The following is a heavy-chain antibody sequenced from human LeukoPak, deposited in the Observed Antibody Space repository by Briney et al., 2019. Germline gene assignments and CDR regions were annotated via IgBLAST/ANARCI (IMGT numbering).Heavy chain of an antibody. J-gene: IGHJ4*02. D-gene: IGHD1-1*01. CDR2: IHSVGDT. CDR1: GFTVSSNY. Sequence: PGGSLRLSCKVSGFTVSSNYMSWVRQAPGKGLEWVSIIHSVGDTFYADSVKGRFTISRDNSNNTVYLQMNSLTVEDTAVYYCARQGTGLDYWGQGTLVTVSS. V-gene: IGHV3-53*01. CDR3: ARQGTGLDY.